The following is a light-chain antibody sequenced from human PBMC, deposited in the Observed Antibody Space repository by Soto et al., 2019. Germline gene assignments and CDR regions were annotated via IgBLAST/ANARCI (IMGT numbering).Light chain of an antibody. CDR1: QSVSSSS. V-gene: IGKV3-20*01. CDR3: QQYGSSPS. J-gene: IGKJ4*01. Sequence: EIVLTQSPGTLSLSPGERATLSCRACQSVSSSSLAWYQQKPGQAPRLLIYGASTRATGIPDRFSGSESGTDFTLIISRLEPEDFAVYYCQQYGSSPSFGGGTKVEIK. CDR2: GAS.